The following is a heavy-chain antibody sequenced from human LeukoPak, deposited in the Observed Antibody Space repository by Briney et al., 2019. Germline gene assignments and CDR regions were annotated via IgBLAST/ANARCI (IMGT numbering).Heavy chain of an antibody. CDR2: IIPIFGTA. J-gene: IGHJ5*02. D-gene: IGHD2-8*01. CDR3: ARDHPTNVWFDP. V-gene: IGHV1-69*05. Sequence: SVKVSCKASGYTFTGYYMHWVRQAPGQGLEWMGGIIPIFGTANYAQKFQGRVTITTDESTSTAYMELSSLRSEDTAVYYCARDHPTNVWFDPWGQGTLVTVSS. CDR1: GYTFTGYY.